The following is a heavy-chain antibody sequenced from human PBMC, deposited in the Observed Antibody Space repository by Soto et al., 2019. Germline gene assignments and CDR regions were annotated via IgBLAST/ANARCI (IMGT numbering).Heavy chain of an antibody. CDR2: MFYSGNT. CDR1: GDSISSSTYY. D-gene: IGHD3-22*01. CDR3: VSPEGYYDSSGYTLDY. V-gene: IGHV4-39*01. J-gene: IGHJ4*02. Sequence: QVQLQESGPGLVKPSETLSLTCTVSGDSISSSTYYWGWIRQPPGKGLEWIGSMFYSGNTYYNPSLKSRVTLSIDTSKNQFSLKLNFVTAADTAVYYCVSPEGYYDSSGYTLDYWGQGTLVTVSS.